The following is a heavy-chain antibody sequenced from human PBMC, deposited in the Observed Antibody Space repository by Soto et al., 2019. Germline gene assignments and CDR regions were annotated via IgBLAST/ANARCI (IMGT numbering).Heavy chain of an antibody. D-gene: IGHD3-10*01. CDR2: ISGSGGST. J-gene: IGHJ4*02. CDR1: GFTFSSYA. CDR3: AKDFNYYGSGSFDFDY. V-gene: IGHV3-23*01. Sequence: GGSLRLSCAASGFTFSSYAMSWVRQAPGKGLEWVSAISGSGGSTYYADSVKGRFTISRDNSKNTLYLQMNSLRAEDTAVYYCAKDFNYYGSGSFDFDYWGQGTLVTVSS.